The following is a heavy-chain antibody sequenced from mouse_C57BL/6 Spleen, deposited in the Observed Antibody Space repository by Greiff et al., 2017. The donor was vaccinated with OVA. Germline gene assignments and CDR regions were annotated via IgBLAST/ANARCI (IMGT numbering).Heavy chain of an antibody. J-gene: IGHJ1*03. V-gene: IGHV1-22*01. CDR1: GYTFTDYN. CDR2: INPNNGGT. CDR3: AREAVVATNFDV. D-gene: IGHD1-1*01. Sequence: VQLQQSGPELVKPGASVKMSCKASGYTFTDYNMHWVKQSHGKSLEWIGYINPNNGGTSYNQKFKGKATLTVNKSSSTAYMELRSLTSEDSAVYYCAREAVVATNFDVWGTGTTVTVSS.